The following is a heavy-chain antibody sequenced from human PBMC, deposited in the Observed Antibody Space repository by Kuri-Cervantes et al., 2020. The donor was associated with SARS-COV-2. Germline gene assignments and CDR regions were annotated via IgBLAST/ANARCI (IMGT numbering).Heavy chain of an antibody. J-gene: IGHJ4*02. D-gene: IGHD4-23*01. V-gene: IGHV3-23*01. CDR2: ISGSGGSA. CDR1: GFTFSSYA. Sequence: ETLSLTCAASGFTFSSYAMSWVRQAPGKGLEWVSAISGSGGSAYYADSVKGRFTISRDNSKNTPYLQMNSLRAEDTAVYYCARDRTVVTQLDYWGQGTLVTVSS. CDR3: ARDRTVVTQLDY.